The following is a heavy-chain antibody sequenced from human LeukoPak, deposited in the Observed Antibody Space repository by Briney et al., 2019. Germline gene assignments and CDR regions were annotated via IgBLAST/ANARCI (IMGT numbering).Heavy chain of an antibody. CDR1: GYTFTSYG. CDR3: ARVRNSGFRYVDS. CDR2: ISAYNGNT. V-gene: IGHV1-18*01. Sequence: ASVKVSCKASGYTFTSYGISWVRQAPGQGLEGMGWISAYNGNTNYAQKLQGRVTMTTDTSTSAAYMDLRSLRSDDTAVYYCARVRNSGFRYVDSWGQGTLVTVSS. J-gene: IGHJ4*02. D-gene: IGHD5-12*01.